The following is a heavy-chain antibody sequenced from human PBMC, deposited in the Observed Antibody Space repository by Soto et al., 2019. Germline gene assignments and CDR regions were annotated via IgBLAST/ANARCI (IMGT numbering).Heavy chain of an antibody. J-gene: IGHJ4*02. D-gene: IGHD3-9*01. CDR2: ISSSSSTI. Sequence: GGSLRLSCAASGFTFSSYWMSWVRQAPGKGLEWVSYISSSSSTIYYADSVKGRFTISRDNAKNSLYLQMNSLRDEDTAVYYCARGLRYTSDYFDYWGQGTLVTVSS. CDR3: ARGLRYTSDYFDY. V-gene: IGHV3-48*02. CDR1: GFTFSSYW.